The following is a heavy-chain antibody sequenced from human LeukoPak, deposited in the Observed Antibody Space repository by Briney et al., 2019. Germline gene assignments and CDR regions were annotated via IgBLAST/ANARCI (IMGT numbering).Heavy chain of an antibody. Sequence: GGSLRLSCAASGFTFSGSWIHRVRQAPGKGLLWVSLINHDGSNINYADSVKGRFTISRDTAKNTLYLQMNSLRAEDTAVYYCARAGPNWRIDYWGQGTLVTVSS. J-gene: IGHJ4*02. CDR2: INHDGSNI. D-gene: IGHD1-1*01. CDR3: ARAGPNWRIDY. V-gene: IGHV3-74*01. CDR1: GFTFSGSW.